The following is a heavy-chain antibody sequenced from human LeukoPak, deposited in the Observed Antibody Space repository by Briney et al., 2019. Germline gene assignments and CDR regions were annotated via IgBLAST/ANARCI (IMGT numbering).Heavy chain of an antibody. D-gene: IGHD6-13*01. Sequence: PSETLSLTCTVSGGSITTSTYFWGWIRQPPGKGLEWIGTIHYSGSTYYDPSLKSRVTISIDTSKNQFSLKLSSVTAADTAMYYCARATYISSRASQLGYWGQGTLVTVSS. CDR2: IHYSGST. CDR1: GGSITTSTYF. J-gene: IGHJ4*02. V-gene: IGHV4-39*07. CDR3: ARATYISSRASQLGY.